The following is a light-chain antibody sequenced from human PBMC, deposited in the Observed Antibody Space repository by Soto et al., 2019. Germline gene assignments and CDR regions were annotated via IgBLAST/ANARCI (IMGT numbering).Light chain of an antibody. CDR1: RSDVAGYNF. Sequence: QSALTQPRSVSGSPGQSVTISCTGTRSDVAGYNFVSWYQQHPGKAPTLMIYDVAKRPSGVPDRFSGSKSADTASLTISGLQSEDEADYYCCSYAGNRVIFGGGTQLTVL. V-gene: IGLV2-11*01. J-gene: IGLJ2*01. CDR2: DVA. CDR3: CSYAGNRVI.